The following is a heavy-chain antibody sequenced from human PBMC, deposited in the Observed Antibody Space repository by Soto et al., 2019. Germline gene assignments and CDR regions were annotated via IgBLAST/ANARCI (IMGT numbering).Heavy chain of an antibody. CDR1: GFTFGNYA. CDR3: AKSLVTPSDAFDL. D-gene: IGHD2-21*02. CDR2: ISDPGTST. Sequence: GGSLRLSCAASGFTFGNYAMNWVRQAPGKGLEWISSISDPGTSTYYANSVKGRFSMSRDNSKNTLFLQMNRLRADDTAVYFCAKSLVTPSDAFDLWGRGTLVTVPS. J-gene: IGHJ3*01. V-gene: IGHV3-23*01.